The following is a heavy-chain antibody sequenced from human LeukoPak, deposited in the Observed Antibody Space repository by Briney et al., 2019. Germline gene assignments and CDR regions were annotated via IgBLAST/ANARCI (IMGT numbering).Heavy chain of an antibody. CDR1: GFTFSSYA. D-gene: IGHD2-15*01. CDR2: IYSGGST. Sequence: GGSLRPSCAASGFTFSSYAMSWVRQAPGKGLEWVSVIYSGGSTYYADSVKGRFTISRDNSKNTLYLQMNSLRAEDTAVYYCAREGVDYYYMDVWGKGTTVTISS. V-gene: IGHV3-53*01. CDR3: AREGVDYYYMDV. J-gene: IGHJ6*03.